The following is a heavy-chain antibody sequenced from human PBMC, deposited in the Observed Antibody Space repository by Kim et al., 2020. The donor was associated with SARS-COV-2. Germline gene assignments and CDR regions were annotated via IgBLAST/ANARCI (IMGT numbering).Heavy chain of an antibody. CDR2: INPNSGGT. J-gene: IGHJ5*02. D-gene: IGHD1-26*01. CDR3: AREGSGRSGSYSTHWFDP. Sequence: ASVKVSCKASGYTFTGYYMHWVRQAPGQGLEWMGWINPNSGGTNYAQKFQGRVTMTRDTSISTAYMELSRLRSDDTAVYYCAREGSGRSGSYSTHWFDPWGQGTLVTVSS. V-gene: IGHV1-2*02. CDR1: GYTFTGYY.